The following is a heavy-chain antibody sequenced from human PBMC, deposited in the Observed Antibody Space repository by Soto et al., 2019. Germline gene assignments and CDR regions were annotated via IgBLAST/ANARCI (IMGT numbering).Heavy chain of an antibody. V-gene: IGHV4-30-4*01. J-gene: IGHJ6*02. CDR3: ARDWTTYYYDSSGYYYARYYYYGMDV. Sequence: LRLTYTVSWGTISDVDDYRSIIRKPPGKGLEWIGYIYYSGSTYYNPSLKSRVTISVDTSKNQFSLKLSSVTAADTAVYYCARDWTTYYYDSSGYYYARYYYYGMDVWGQGTTVTVSS. D-gene: IGHD3-22*01. CDR2: IYYSGST. CDR1: WGTISDVDDY.